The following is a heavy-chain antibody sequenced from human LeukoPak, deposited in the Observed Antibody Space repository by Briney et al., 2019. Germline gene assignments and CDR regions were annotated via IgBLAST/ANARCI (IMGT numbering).Heavy chain of an antibody. J-gene: IGHJ4*02. CDR2: IKSKTDGGTT. V-gene: IGHV3-15*01. Sequence: PGGSLRLSCAASGFTFSNAWMSWVRQAPGKGLEWVGRIKSKTDGGTTDYAAPVKGRFTISRDDSKNTLYLQMNSLKTEDTAVYYCTTMGTVRGVIRDYWGQGTLVTVSS. CDR1: GFTFSNAW. D-gene: IGHD3-10*01. CDR3: TTMGTVRGVIRDY.